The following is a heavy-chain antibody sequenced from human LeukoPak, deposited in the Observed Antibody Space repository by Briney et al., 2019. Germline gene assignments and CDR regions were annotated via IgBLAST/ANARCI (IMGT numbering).Heavy chain of an antibody. CDR1: GGSISSYY. J-gene: IGHJ6*02. Sequence: SETLSLTCTVSGGSISSYYWSWIRQPPGKGLEWIGYIYYSGSTYYNPSLKSQVTISVDTSKNQFSLKLSSVTAADTAVYYCARQTVAGTYSYYYYYGMDVWGQGTTVTVSS. CDR2: IYYSGST. D-gene: IGHD6-19*01. CDR3: ARQTVAGTYSYYYYYGMDV. V-gene: IGHV4-59*08.